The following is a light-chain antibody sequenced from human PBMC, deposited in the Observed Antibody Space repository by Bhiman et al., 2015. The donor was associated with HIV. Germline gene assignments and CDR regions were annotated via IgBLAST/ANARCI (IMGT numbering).Light chain of an antibody. CDR3: HSRDTSTNVGV. Sequence: SYELTQPPSVSVSPGQTARITCSGDALPKQYAYWYQKKPGQAPRLVLYGKNNRPSGIPDRFSGSTSGDTAALTFTGAQAEDEADYYCHSRDTSTNVGVFGPGTKVTVL. CDR2: GKN. CDR1: ALPKQY. J-gene: IGLJ1*01. V-gene: IGLV3-25*02.